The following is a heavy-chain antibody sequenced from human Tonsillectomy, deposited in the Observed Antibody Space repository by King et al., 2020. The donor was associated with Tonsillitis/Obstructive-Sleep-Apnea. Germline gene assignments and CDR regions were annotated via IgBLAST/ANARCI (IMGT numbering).Heavy chain of an antibody. CDR2: ISGDGGTT. CDR1: GFTFDDYA. CDR3: AKVPRGAFDI. J-gene: IGHJ3*02. D-gene: IGHD3-10*01. Sequence: VQLVESGGGVVQPGGSLRLSCAASGFTFDDYAMHWVRHTPGKGLEWVSLISGDGGTTYYADSVQGRFTISRDNSKNSLYLQMNSLRTEDTALYYCAKVPRGAFDIWGQGTMVTVSS. V-gene: IGHV3-43*02.